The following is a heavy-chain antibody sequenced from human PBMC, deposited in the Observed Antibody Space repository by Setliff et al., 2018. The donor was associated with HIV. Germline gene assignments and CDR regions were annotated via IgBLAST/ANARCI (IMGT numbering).Heavy chain of an antibody. D-gene: IGHD3-10*01. CDR1: GGTFSSYA. CDR2: IIPILGIA. CDR3: TGPRGDEAFDI. V-gene: IGHV1-69*10. J-gene: IGHJ3*02. Sequence: SVKVSCKASGGTFSSYAISWVRQAPGQGLEWMGGIIPILGIANYAQKFQGRVTITADESTSTFYMELSDLTSADTAVYYCTGPRGDEAFDIWGQGTKVTVSS.